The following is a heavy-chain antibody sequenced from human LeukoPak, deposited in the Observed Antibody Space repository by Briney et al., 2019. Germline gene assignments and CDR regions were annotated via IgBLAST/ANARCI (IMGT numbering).Heavy chain of an antibody. Sequence: AGSLRLSCAASGFTFSSYAMSWVRQAPGKGLEWVSAISGSGGSTYYADSVKGRFTIARDNSKNTLYLQMNSLRAEDTAVYYCARDSDYGDYDYWGQGTLVTVSS. CDR2: ISGSGGST. V-gene: IGHV3-23*01. D-gene: IGHD4-17*01. CDR1: GFTFSSYA. J-gene: IGHJ4*02. CDR3: ARDSDYGDYDY.